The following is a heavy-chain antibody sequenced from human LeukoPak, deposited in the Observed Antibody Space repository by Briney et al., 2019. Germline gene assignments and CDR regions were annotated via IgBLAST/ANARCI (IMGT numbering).Heavy chain of an antibody. V-gene: IGHV3-7*03. CDR2: IKQDGSEK. J-gene: IGHJ4*02. D-gene: IGHD3-9*01. CDR3: AREYYDILTPYGY. CDR1: GFTFSSYW. Sequence: GGSLRLSCAASGFTFSSYWMGWVRQAPGKGLEWVANIKQDGSEKYYVDSVKGRFTISRDNAKNSLYLQMNSLRAEDTAVYYCAREYYDILTPYGYWGQGTLVTVSS.